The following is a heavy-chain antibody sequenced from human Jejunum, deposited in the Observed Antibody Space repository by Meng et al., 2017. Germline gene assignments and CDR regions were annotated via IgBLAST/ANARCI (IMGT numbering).Heavy chain of an antibody. CDR2: FTRGGTT. D-gene: IGHD1-26*01. V-gene: IGHV4-34*01. CDR1: GGSISGYF. CDR3: ARHEVDFDN. Sequence: QVPLHQGGGGMLKPSGTLSLPCAGYGGSISGYFWSWIRQAPGEGLEWVGEFTRGGTTNYNPSLKSRVTISADTSKNQFSLTLSSVSAADTAVYYCARHEVDFDNWGQGTLVTVSS. J-gene: IGHJ4*02.